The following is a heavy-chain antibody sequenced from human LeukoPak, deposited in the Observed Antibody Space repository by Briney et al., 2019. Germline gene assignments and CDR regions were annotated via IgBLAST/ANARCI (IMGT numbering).Heavy chain of an antibody. D-gene: IGHD2-21*02. V-gene: IGHV1-69*13. J-gene: IGHJ6*02. CDR1: GGTFSSYA. Sequence: ASVKVSCTASGGTFSSYAISWVRQAPGQGLEWMGGIIPIFGTANYAQKFQGRVTITADESTSTAYMELSSLRSEDTAVYYCARGGFGYCGGDCYHYYGMDVWGQGTTVTVSS. CDR2: IIPIFGTA. CDR3: ARGGFGYCGGDCYHYYGMDV.